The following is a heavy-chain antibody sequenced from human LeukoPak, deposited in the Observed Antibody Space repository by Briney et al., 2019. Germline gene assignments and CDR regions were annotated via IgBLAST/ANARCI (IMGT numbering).Heavy chain of an antibody. CDR1: GGSISSYY. D-gene: IGHD5-18*01. CDR2: IYYSGST. V-gene: IGHV4-59*01. Sequence: PSETLSLTCTVSGGSISSYYWSWIRQPPGKGLEWIGYIYYSGSTNYNPSLKSRVTISVDTSKNQFSLKLSSVTAADTAVYYCARGFDTAMVGDWGQGTLVTVSS. CDR3: ARGFDTAMVGD. J-gene: IGHJ4*02.